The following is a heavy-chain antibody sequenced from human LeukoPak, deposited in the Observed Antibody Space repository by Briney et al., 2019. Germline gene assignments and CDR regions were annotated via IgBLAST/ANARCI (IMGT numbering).Heavy chain of an antibody. Sequence: SETLSLTCGVSGESFSNHSWTWIRQPAGKGLEWIGRIYPSGSTNYNPSLKSRVTMSVDTSKNQFSLKLSSVTAADTAVYYCARDKAATGTYNWFDPWGQGTLVTVSS. CDR1: GESFSNHS. CDR2: IYPSGST. V-gene: IGHV4-4*07. D-gene: IGHD4-17*01. J-gene: IGHJ5*02. CDR3: ARDKAATGTYNWFDP.